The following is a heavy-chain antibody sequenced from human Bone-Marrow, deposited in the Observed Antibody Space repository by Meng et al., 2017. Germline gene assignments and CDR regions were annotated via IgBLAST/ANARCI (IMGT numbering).Heavy chain of an antibody. V-gene: IGHV1-2*02. CDR3: ARDRTLMTTYYYDSSTLDP. CDR2: INPKSGGT. Sequence: ASVKVSCKASGYTFSAYYRYWVRQAPGQGLEWMGWINPKSGGTNYAQKFQGRVTMTRDTSISTAYMELSRLRSDDTAVYYCARDRTLMTTYYYDSSTLDPWGQGTLVTVSS. J-gene: IGHJ5*02. CDR1: GYTFSAYY. D-gene: IGHD3-22*01.